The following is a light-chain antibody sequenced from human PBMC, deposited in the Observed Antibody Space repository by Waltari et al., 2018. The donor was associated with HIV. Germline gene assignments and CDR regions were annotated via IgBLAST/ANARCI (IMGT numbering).Light chain of an antibody. V-gene: IGKV4-1*01. Sequence: VLTQSPDSLTAVAGERATPHCRSSHSLFYGTYNKNYLAWYQQRPGHRPKLLIYWASTRQSGVPDRFSGSGSGTDFSLTISSLQAEDLAVYYCQQYYLVPYTFGQGTKLEIK. J-gene: IGKJ2*01. CDR1: HSLFYGTYNKNY. CDR2: WAS. CDR3: QQYYLVPYT.